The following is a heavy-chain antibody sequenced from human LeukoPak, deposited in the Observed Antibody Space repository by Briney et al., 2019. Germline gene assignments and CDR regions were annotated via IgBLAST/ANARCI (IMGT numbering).Heavy chain of an antibody. CDR2: INHSGST. CDR1: GGSFSGYY. J-gene: IGHJ4*02. CDR3: ARALRTPSIAAAGIGY. D-gene: IGHD6-13*01. V-gene: IGHV4-34*01. Sequence: SETLSLTCAVYGGSFSGYYWSWIRQPPGKGLEWIGEINHSGSTNYNPSLKSRVTTSVDTSKNQFSLKLSSVTAADTAVYYCARALRTPSIAAAGIGYWGQGTLVTVSS.